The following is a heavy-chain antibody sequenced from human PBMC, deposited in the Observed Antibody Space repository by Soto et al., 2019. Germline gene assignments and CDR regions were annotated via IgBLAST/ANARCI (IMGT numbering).Heavy chain of an antibody. J-gene: IGHJ4*02. V-gene: IGHV3-30-3*01. Sequence: GGSLRLSCAATGFPFSNHAMHWVRQAPGKGLEGVALLSFDGTNEYYADSVKGRFTISRDNTNNMLFLQMNSLRPEDTAVYYCARDPGVGYCSGGSCYVPDFWGQGTLVTVSS. D-gene: IGHD2-15*01. CDR1: GFPFSNHA. CDR3: ARDPGVGYCSGGSCYVPDF. CDR2: LSFDGTNE.